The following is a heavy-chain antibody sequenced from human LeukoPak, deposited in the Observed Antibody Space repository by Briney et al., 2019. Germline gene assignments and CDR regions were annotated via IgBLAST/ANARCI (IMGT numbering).Heavy chain of an antibody. D-gene: IGHD3-3*01. CDR3: ALTYTYYDFWSGYRGPVDY. Sequence: GGSLRLSCAASGFTFSSYWMSWVRQAPGKGLEWVANIKQDGSEKYYVDSVKGRFTISRDNAKNSLYLQMNSLRAEDTAVYYCALTYTYYDFWSGYRGPVDYWGQGTLVTVSS. CDR2: IKQDGSEK. CDR1: GFTFSSYW. J-gene: IGHJ4*02. V-gene: IGHV3-7*01.